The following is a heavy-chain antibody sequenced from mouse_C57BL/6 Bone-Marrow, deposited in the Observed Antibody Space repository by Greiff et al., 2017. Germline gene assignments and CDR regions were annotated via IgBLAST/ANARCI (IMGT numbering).Heavy chain of an antibody. J-gene: IGHJ3*01. V-gene: IGHV5-17*01. CDR2: ISSGSSTI. Sequence: DVKLVESGGGLVKPGGSLKLSCAASGFTFSDYGMHWVRQAPEKGLEWVAYISSGSSTIYYADTVKGRFTISRDNAKNTLFLQMTSLRSEDTAMYYCARLGKLGPFAYWGQGTLVTVSA. CDR3: ARLGKLGPFAY. D-gene: IGHD4-1*01. CDR1: GFTFSDYG.